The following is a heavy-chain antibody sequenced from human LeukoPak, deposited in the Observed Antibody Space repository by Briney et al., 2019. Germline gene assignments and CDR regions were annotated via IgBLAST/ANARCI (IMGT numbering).Heavy chain of an antibody. J-gene: IGHJ1*01. V-gene: IGHV4-34*01. CDR1: GGSFSGYY. Sequence: PSETLSLTCAVYGGSFSGYYWSWIRQPPGNGLEWIGEINHSGSTNYNPSLKSRVTISVDTSKNQFSLKLSSVTAADTAVYYCARGRGSGVRGFQHWGQGTLVTVSS. D-gene: IGHD2-15*01. CDR2: INHSGST. CDR3: ARGRGSGVRGFQH.